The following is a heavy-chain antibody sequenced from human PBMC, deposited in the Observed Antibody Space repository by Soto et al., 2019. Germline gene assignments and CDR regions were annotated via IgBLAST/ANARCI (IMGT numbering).Heavy chain of an antibody. J-gene: IGHJ6*02. Sequence: GSLRLSCAASGFTFSSYSMNWVRQAPGKGLEWVSSISSSSSYIYYADSVKGRFTISRDNAKNSLYLQMNSLRAEDTAVYYCARILLLGNYYYGMDVWGQGTTVTVSS. CDR2: ISSSSSYI. CDR1: GFTFSSYS. D-gene: IGHD2-15*01. CDR3: ARILLLGNYYYGMDV. V-gene: IGHV3-21*01.